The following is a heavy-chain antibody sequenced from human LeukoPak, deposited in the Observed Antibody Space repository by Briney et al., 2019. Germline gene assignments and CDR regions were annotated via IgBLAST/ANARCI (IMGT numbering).Heavy chain of an antibody. V-gene: IGHV4-34*01. D-gene: IGHD6-6*01. Sequence: SETLSLTCAVYGGSFSGYYWSWIRQPPGKGLEWIGEINHSGSTNYNPSLKSRVTISVDTSKNQFSLKLSSVTAADTAVYYCARAPRAARAYFDYWGQGTLVTVSS. CDR2: INHSGST. J-gene: IGHJ4*02. CDR1: GGSFSGYY. CDR3: ARAPRAARAYFDY.